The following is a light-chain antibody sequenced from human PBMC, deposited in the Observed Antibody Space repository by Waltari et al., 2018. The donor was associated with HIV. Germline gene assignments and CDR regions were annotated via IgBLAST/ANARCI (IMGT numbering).Light chain of an antibody. J-gene: IGKJ5*01. CDR1: QSVSTD. V-gene: IGKV3-15*01. Sequence: VLPQSPATLSVSPGERVTLSCRASQSVSTDLAWYQHKPGQPPRRLIYDASTRVTNTPARFSVSGSGTEFTLTISGLESEDFAIYFCQQYNAWPPITFGLGTRLDIK. CDR2: DAS. CDR3: QQYNAWPPIT.